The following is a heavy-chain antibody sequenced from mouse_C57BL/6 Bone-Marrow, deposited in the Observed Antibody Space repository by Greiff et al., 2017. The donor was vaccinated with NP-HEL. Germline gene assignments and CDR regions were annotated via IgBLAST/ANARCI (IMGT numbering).Heavy chain of an antibody. D-gene: IGHD1-1*01. CDR3: ARGIITTVVAPFAY. Sequence: EVQGVESGGGLVKPGWSLKLSCAASGFTFSSYTMSWVRQTPEKRLEWVATISGGGGNTYYPASVKGRFTISRDNAKNTLYLQMSSLRSEDTALYYCARGIITTVVAPFAYWGQGTLVTVSA. J-gene: IGHJ3*01. CDR2: ISGGGGNT. CDR1: GFTFSSYT. V-gene: IGHV5-9*01.